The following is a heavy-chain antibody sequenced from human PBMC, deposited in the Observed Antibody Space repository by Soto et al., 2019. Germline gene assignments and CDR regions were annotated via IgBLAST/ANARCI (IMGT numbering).Heavy chain of an antibody. CDR1: RYSFTSLD. V-gene: IGHV1-8*01. D-gene: IGHD1-26*01. J-gene: IGHJ4*02. Sequence: QVQLVQSGAEVREPGASVKVSCKASRYSFTSLDINWVRQTAGQGLEWMGWMQPSTGRTGYAQKFQGRVTMTRDTSINTAYMELTTITSDDTAFYYCARGVSAGVDYWGQGTLVTVSS. CDR2: MQPSTGRT. CDR3: ARGVSAGVDY.